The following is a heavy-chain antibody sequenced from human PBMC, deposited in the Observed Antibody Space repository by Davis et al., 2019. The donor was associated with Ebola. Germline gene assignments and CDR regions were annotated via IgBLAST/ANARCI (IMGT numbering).Heavy chain of an antibody. Sequence: GGSLRLSCAASGFTFSSYWMSWVRQAPGKGLEWVANIKQDGSEKYYVDSVKGRFTISRDNPENSLYLQLNSLRDEDTAVYYCARTGERDYWGQGTLVTVSS. CDR2: IKQDGSEK. D-gene: IGHD1-1*01. J-gene: IGHJ4*02. V-gene: IGHV3-7*03. CDR1: GFTFSSYW. CDR3: ARTGERDY.